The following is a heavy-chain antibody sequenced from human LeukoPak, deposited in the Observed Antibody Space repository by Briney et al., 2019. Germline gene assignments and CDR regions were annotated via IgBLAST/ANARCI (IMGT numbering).Heavy chain of an antibody. CDR1: GFTFSSYA. V-gene: IGHV3-23*01. D-gene: IGHD3-10*01. CDR2: ISGSGGST. J-gene: IGHJ6*02. Sequence: GGSLRLSCAASGFTFSSYAMSWVRQAPGKGLEWVSAISGSGGSTYYADSVKGRFTISRGNSKNTLYLQMNSLRAEDTAVYYCARDYGSGSHNYGMDVWGQGTTVTVSS. CDR3: ARDYGSGSHNYGMDV.